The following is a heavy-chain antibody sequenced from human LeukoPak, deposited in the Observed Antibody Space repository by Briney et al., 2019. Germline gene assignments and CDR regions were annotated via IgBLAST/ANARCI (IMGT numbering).Heavy chain of an antibody. D-gene: IGHD3-10*01. CDR2: MNQDGSER. CDR3: ARVMIRGVIMTDF. J-gene: IGHJ4*02. V-gene: IGHV3-7*01. Sequence: GGSLRLSCAASGFTFNNYWMSWVRQAPGKGLEWVANMNQDGSERHYVDSVKGRFTISRDNAKDSLCLQMNRLRHDDAAVYYCARVMIRGVIMTDFWGQGTLVTVSS. CDR1: GFTFNNYW.